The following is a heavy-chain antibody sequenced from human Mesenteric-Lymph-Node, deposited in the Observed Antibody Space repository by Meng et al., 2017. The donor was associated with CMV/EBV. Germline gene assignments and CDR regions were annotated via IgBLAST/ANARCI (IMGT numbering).Heavy chain of an antibody. Sequence: GESLKISCAASGFTFSSFYMSWVRQAPGRGLEWVANINQDGSEKHYVDSVKGRFTISRDNAENSLDLQMNSLRADDTAVYYCARELPASWEPFDYWGQGTLVTVSS. D-gene: IGHD1-26*01. CDR2: INQDGSEK. V-gene: IGHV3-7*01. CDR1: GFTFSSFY. J-gene: IGHJ4*02. CDR3: ARELPASWEPFDY.